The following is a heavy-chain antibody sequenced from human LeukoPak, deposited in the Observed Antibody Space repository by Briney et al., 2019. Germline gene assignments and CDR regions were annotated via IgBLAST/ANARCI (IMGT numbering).Heavy chain of an antibody. CDR2: IGDTGDDT. Sequence: PGGSLRLSCAASGFTFSSYAMSWVRQPPGKGLEWVSSIGDTGDDTYYADSVKGRFTISRDNSENTLYLQMNSLRAEDTAVYYCAKRVHYDSSAAYFDYWGQGTLVTVSS. J-gene: IGHJ4*02. CDR3: AKRVHYDSSAAYFDY. CDR1: GFTFSSYA. V-gene: IGHV3-23*01. D-gene: IGHD3-22*01.